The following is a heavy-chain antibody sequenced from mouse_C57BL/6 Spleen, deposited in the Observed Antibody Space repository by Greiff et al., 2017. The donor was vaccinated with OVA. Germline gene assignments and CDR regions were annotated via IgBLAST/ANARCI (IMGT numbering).Heavy chain of an antibody. V-gene: IGHV5-6*01. J-gene: IGHJ2*01. CDR2: ISSGGSYT. D-gene: IGHD6-1*01. CDR3: ARSPAAGGFDY. CDR1: GFTFSSYG. Sequence: EVQGVESGGDLVKPGGSLKLPCAASGFTFSSYGMSWVRQTPDKRLEWVATISSGGSYTYYPDSVKGRFTISRDNAKNTLYLQMSSLKSEDTAMYYCARSPAAGGFDYWGQGTTLTVSS.